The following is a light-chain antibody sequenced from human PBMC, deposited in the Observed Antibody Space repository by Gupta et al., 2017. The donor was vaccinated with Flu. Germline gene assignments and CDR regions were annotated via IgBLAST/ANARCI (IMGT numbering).Light chain of an antibody. V-gene: IGLV1-44*01. CDR1: SSNIGTNT. CDR3: AAWDDSRNGWV. J-gene: IGLJ3*02. Sequence: SVLTQPPSTSGTPGQWVTISCSGSSSNIGTNTVSWYQLLPGTAPKLLIYSNNQRPSGVPDRFSGSKSGTSAALAISGLQAEDEADYYCAAWDDSRNGWVFGGGTKLTVL. CDR2: SNN.